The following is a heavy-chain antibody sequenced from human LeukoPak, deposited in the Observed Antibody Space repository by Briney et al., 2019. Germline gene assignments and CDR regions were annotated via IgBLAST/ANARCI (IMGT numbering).Heavy chain of an antibody. CDR2: INHSGST. CDR3: ARVLLWFGEIPDYYGMDV. Sequence: PETLSLTCAVYGRSFSGYYWSWIRQPPGKGLEWIGEINHSGSTNYNPSLKSAVTISGDPSKNKLSVKLIPVTAADAAVYYCARVLLWFGEIPDYYGMDVWGQGTTVTVSS. V-gene: IGHV4-34*01. D-gene: IGHD3-10*01. J-gene: IGHJ6*02. CDR1: GRSFSGYY.